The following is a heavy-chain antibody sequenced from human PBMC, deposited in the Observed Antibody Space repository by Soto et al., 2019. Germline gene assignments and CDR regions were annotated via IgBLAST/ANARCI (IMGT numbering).Heavy chain of an antibody. CDR2: IYHSGST. CDR1: GGSISSGRYS. Sequence: SXTLSLTCAVSGGSISSGRYSWIWIRQPPGKGLEWIGYIYHSGSTYYNPSLKSRVTISVDRSKNQFSLKLSSVTAADTAVYYCARGTGEFGGVSPFDYWGQGTLVTVSS. CDR3: ARGTGEFGGVSPFDY. J-gene: IGHJ4*02. D-gene: IGHD3-16*01. V-gene: IGHV4-30-2*01.